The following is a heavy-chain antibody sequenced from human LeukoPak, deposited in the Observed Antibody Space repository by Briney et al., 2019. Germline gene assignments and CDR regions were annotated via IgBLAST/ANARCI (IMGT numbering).Heavy chain of an antibody. CDR1: GFTFSSYS. D-gene: IGHD3-9*01. CDR2: IYSGGST. V-gene: IGHV3-66*01. Sequence: GGSLRLSCAASGFTFSSYSMNWVRQAPGKGLEWVSVIYSGGSTYYADSVKGRFTISRDNSKNTLYLQMNSLRAEDTAVYYCARVARGGLRYFDWLETRNYFDYWGQGTLVTVSS. CDR3: ARVARGGLRYFDWLETRNYFDY. J-gene: IGHJ4*02.